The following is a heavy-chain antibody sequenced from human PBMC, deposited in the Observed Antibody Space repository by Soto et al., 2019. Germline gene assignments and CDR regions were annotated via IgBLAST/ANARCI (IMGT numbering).Heavy chain of an antibody. J-gene: IGHJ6*04. Sequence: QVQLQESGPGLVKPSETLSLTCTVSGGSVSSGSYYWSWIRQPPGKGLEWIGYIYYSGSTNYNPSLRSRVTISVDPSTNHFSLKLSSVTAADTTAYFRARGDYDYGMDVWGKGTTVTVSS. CDR3: ARGDYDYGMDV. V-gene: IGHV4-61*03. CDR1: GGSVSSGSYY. CDR2: IYYSGST.